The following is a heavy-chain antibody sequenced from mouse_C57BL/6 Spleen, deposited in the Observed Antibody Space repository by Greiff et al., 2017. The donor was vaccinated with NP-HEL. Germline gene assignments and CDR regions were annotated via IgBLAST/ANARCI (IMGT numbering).Heavy chain of an antibody. CDR3: AREGGGYDYDGAYYAMDY. Sequence: EVKLVESEGGLVQPGSSMKLSCTASGFTFSDYYMAWVRQVPEKGLEWVANINYDGSSTYYLDSLKSRFIISRDNAKNILYLQMSSLKSEDTATYYCAREGGGYDYDGAYYAMDYWGQGTSVTVSS. CDR1: GFTFSDYY. D-gene: IGHD2-4*01. CDR2: INYDGSST. V-gene: IGHV5-16*01. J-gene: IGHJ4*01.